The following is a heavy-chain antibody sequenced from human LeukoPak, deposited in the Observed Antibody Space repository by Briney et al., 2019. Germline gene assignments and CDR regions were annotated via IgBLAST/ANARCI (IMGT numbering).Heavy chain of an antibody. D-gene: IGHD2-15*01. CDR1: GGSISSGGYY. CDR2: IYYSGST. Sequence: PSETLSLTCTVSGGSISSGGYYWSWIRQHPGKGLEWIGYIYYSGSTYYNPSLKSRVTISVDTSKNQFSLKLSSVTAADTAVYYCAREVPYCSGGSCHRRFDYWAREPWSPSPQ. J-gene: IGHJ4*02. CDR3: AREVPYCSGGSCHRRFDY. V-gene: IGHV4-31*03.